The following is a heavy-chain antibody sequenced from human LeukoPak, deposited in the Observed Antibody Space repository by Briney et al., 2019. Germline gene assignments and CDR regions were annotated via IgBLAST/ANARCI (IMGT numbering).Heavy chain of an antibody. CDR3: ARDPFIDIVVVVAATPSQVS. CDR2: IKQDGSEK. D-gene: IGHD2-15*01. Sequence: GGSLRLSCTASGFTFSNYAMTWVRQAPGKGLEWVANIKQDGSEKYYVDSVKGRFTISRDNAKNSLYLQMNSLRAEDTAVYYCARDPFIDIVVVVAATPSQVSWGQGSLVTVSS. J-gene: IGHJ5*02. V-gene: IGHV3-7*01. CDR1: GFTFSNYA.